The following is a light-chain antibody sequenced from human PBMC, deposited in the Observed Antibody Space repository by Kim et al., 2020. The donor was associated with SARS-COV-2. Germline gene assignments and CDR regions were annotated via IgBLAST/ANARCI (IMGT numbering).Light chain of an antibody. CDR3: CSYAGSYTLEV. J-gene: IGLJ2*01. CDR1: SSGVGGYYN. CDR2: DVS. V-gene: IGLV2-11*03. Sequence: QSVTISCSGTSSGVGGYYNVVWYQQHPGKAPKLMIYDVSKRPSGVPDRFSGSKSGNTASLTISGLQAEDEADYYCCSYAGSYTLEVFGGGTKLTVL.